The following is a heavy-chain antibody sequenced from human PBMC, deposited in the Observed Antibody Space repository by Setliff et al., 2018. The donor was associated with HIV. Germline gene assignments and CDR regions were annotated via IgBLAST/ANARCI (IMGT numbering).Heavy chain of an antibody. V-gene: IGHV3-43*01. Sequence: HPGGSLSLSCAASGFTFDDYTMHWVRQAPGKGLEWVSLISWDGGSTYYADSVKGRFTISRDNSKNSLYLQMNSLRTEDTALYYCAKDIYPLVDIAIPDVWGQGTTVTVSS. CDR3: AKDIYPLVDIAIPDV. CDR2: ISWDGGST. CDR1: GFTFDDYT. J-gene: IGHJ6*02. D-gene: IGHD5-18*01.